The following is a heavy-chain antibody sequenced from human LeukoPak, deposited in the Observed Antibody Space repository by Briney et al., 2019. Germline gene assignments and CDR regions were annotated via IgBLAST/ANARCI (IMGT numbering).Heavy chain of an antibody. CDR1: GGSISSYY. CDR2: IYYSGST. J-gene: IGHJ6*02. D-gene: IGHD1-7*01. V-gene: IGHV4-59*08. Sequence: KPSETLSLTCTVSGGSISSYYWSWIRQPPGKGLEWIGYIYYSGSTNYNPSLKSRVTISVDTSKNQFSLKLSSVTAADTAVYYCVRLRTLELSLIYGMDVWGQGTTVTVSS. CDR3: VRLRTLELSLIYGMDV.